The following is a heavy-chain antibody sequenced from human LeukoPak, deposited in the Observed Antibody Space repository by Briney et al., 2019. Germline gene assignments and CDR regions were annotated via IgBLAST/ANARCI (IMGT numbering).Heavy chain of an antibody. J-gene: IGHJ4*02. CDR1: GGSFSGYY. V-gene: IGHV4-34*01. Sequence: SETLSLTCAVYGGSFSGYYWSWIRQPPGKGLEWIGEINHSGSTNYNPSLKSRVTISVDTSKNQFSLKLSSVTAADTAVYYCARVRWLLLRQPFDYWGQGTLVTVSS. D-gene: IGHD3-22*01. CDR3: ARVRWLLLRQPFDY. CDR2: INHSGST.